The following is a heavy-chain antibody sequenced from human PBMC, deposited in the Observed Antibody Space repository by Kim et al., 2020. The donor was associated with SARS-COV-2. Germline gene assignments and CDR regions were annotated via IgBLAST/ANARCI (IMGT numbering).Heavy chain of an antibody. Sequence: SETLSLTCTVSGDSISGGSYGWTWIRQSAGKELEWIGHIFNNRLTNYSLSLKSRVSISVDTAKTQFSLNLTSVSAADTAIYFCAREVGGFHYDKSVYPRWNFESCGPGTLVTVSS. V-gene: IGHV4-61*09. CDR1: GDSISGGSYG. CDR3: AREVGGFHYDKSVYPRWNFES. CDR2: IFNNRLT. J-gene: IGHJ4*02. D-gene: IGHD3-22*01.